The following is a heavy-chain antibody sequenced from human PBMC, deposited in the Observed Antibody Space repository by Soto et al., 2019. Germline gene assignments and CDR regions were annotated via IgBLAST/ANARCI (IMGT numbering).Heavy chain of an antibody. CDR1: GYTFTSYG. CDR2: INHNGGST. Sequence: ASVKVSCKASGYTFTSYGISWVRQAPGHGLEWMGIINHNGGSTRFAQTFQGRITMTTDTSTSTVYMELRSLRSEDTAVYSCARSSVGVFGIILEGSNWLAPWGQGSLVTVSS. J-gene: IGHJ5*02. D-gene: IGHD2-15*01. V-gene: IGHV1-46*01. CDR3: ARSSVGVFGIILEGSNWLAP.